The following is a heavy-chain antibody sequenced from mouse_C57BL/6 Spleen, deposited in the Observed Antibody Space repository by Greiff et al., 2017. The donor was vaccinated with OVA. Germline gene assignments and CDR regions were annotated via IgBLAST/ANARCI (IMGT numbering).Heavy chain of an antibody. J-gene: IGHJ2*01. Sequence: EVKLQESGPGLVKPSQSLSLTCSVTGYSITSGYYWNWIRQFPGNKLEWMGYISYDGSNNYNPSLKNRISITRDTSKNQFFLKLNSVTTEDTATYYGARGDYLDYWGQGTTLTVAS. V-gene: IGHV3-6*01. CDR1: GYSITSGYY. CDR2: ISYDGSN. CDR3: ARGDYLDY.